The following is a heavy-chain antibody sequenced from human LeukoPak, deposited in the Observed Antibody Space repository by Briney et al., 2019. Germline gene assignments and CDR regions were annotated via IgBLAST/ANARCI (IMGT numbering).Heavy chain of an antibody. CDR1: GYTFTSYG. CDR2: ISAYNGNT. D-gene: IGHD3-3*01. Sequence: GASVKVSCKASGYTFTSYGISWVRQAPGQGLEWMGWISAYNGNTNYAQKLQGRVTMTTDTSTSTAYMELRSLRSDDTAVYYCARDQDFWSGYYYYAMDVWGQGTTVTVSS. CDR3: ARDQDFWSGYYYYAMDV. J-gene: IGHJ6*02. V-gene: IGHV1-18*01.